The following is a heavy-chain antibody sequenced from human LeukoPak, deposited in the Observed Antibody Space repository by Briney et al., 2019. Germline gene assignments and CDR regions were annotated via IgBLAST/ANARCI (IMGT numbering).Heavy chain of an antibody. CDR1: GFSFSIYG. J-gene: IGHJ4*02. Sequence: GGSLRLSCAASGFSFSIYGMHWVRQAPGKGLEWVAFIRYDGSNKHYADSVKGRFTMSRDSSKSTLYLQMNSLRAEDTAVYYCARGSLYTSGTYSPRFDYWGQGTLVTVSS. CDR3: ARGSLYTSGTYSPRFDY. D-gene: IGHD3-10*01. CDR2: IRYDGSNK. V-gene: IGHV3-30*02.